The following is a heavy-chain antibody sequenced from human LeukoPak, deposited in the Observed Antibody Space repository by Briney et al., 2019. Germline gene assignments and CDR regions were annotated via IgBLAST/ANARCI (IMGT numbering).Heavy chain of an antibody. J-gene: IGHJ4*02. D-gene: IGHD5-18*01. V-gene: IGHV3-48*04. CDR2: ISSSSSTI. Sequence: GGSLRLSCAASGFTFSSYSMNWVRQAPGKGLEWVSYISSSSSTIYYADSVKGRFTISRDNAKNSLYLQMNSLRAEDTAVYYCARDGNDGMDTAMGDDYWGQGTLVTVSS. CDR3: ARDGNDGMDTAMGDDY. CDR1: GFTFSSYS.